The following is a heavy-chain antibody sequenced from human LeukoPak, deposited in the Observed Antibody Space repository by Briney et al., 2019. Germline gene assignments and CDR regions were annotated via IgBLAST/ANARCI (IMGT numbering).Heavy chain of an antibody. CDR3: AREGGTEATTRNWFDP. CDR1: GGSFSGYY. V-gene: IGHV4-34*01. J-gene: IGHJ5*02. Sequence: PSETLSLTCAVYGGSFSGYYWSWIRQPPGKGLEWIGEINHSGSTNYNPSLKSRVTISVDTSKNQFSLKLSSVTAADTAVYYCAREGGTEATTRNWFDPWGQGTLVTVSS. D-gene: IGHD5-12*01. CDR2: INHSGST.